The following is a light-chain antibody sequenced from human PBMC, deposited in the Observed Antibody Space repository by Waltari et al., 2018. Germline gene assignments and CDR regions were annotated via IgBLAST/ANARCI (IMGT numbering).Light chain of an antibody. J-gene: IGKJ1*01. CDR2: DAS. CDR1: QSIRGW. Sequence: DIQRPQSHPMLSASVGNRFPITCRASQSIRGWLAWYQMKPGLAPKLLIYDASNLGDGIPSRFSGSGFGTNFTLTINSLQPDDFATYYCQEYNRFSTFGLGTKV. V-gene: IGKV1-5*01. CDR3: QEYNRFST.